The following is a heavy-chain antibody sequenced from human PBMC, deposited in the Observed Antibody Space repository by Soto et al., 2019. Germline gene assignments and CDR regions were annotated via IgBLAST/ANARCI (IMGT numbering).Heavy chain of an antibody. D-gene: IGHD6-13*01. J-gene: IGHJ6*03. CDR1: GFTFSSDG. CDR2: IWYDGSNK. Sequence: GGSLRLSCAASGFTFSSDGMHWVRQAPGKGLEWVAVIWYDGSNKYYADSVKGRFTISRDNSKNTLYLQMNSLRAEDTAVYYCARRIAAAGRGVGYYYMVVWGKGTTVTVSS. CDR3: ARRIAAAGRGVGYYYMVV. V-gene: IGHV3-33*01.